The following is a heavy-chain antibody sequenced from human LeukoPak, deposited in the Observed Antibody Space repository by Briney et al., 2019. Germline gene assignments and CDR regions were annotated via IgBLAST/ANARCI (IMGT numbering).Heavy chain of an antibody. CDR3: ARRGSPVDYDFWSGYSYYYYGMDV. CDR1: GYTFTSYD. V-gene: IGHV1-8*01. CDR2: MNPNSGNT. D-gene: IGHD3-3*01. Sequence: ASVKVSCKASGYTFTSYDINWVRQATGQGLEWMGWMNPNSGNTGYAQKFQGRVTMTRNTSISTAYMELSSLRSEDMAVYYCARRGSPVDYDFWSGYSYYYYGMDVWGQGTTVTVSS. J-gene: IGHJ6*02.